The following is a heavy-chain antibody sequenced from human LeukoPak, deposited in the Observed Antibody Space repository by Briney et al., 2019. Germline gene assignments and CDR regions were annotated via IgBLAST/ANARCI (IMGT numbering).Heavy chain of an antibody. CDR1: GGSISSYY. CDR2: IYTSGST. CDR3: ARIGYYYDSSGYTGRYYYYYYMDV. D-gene: IGHD3-22*01. Sequence: SETLSLTCTVSGGSISSYYWSWIRQPAGKGLEWIGRIYTSGSTNYNPSLKSRVTISVDKSENQFSLKLSSVTAADTAVYYCARIGYYYDSSGYTGRYYYYYYMDVWGKGTTVTVSS. J-gene: IGHJ6*03. V-gene: IGHV4-4*07.